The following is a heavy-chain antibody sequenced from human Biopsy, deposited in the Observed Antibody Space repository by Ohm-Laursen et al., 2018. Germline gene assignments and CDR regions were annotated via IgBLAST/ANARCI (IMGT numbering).Heavy chain of an antibody. V-gene: IGHV3-30*18. CDR2: TSFDGSNK. D-gene: IGHD6-19*01. Sequence: SLRLSCSASGFGFYAMHWVRQPPGKGLEWLAVTSFDGSNKFYAESVRVRFTISRDRSRDTLYLQMNRLTNEDTALYYCAKDGGQWLGGAFDIWGHGTMVIVAS. CDR3: AKDGGQWLGGAFDI. J-gene: IGHJ3*02. CDR1: GFGFYA.